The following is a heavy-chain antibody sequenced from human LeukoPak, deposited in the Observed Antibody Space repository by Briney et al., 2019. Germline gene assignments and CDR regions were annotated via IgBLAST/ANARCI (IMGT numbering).Heavy chain of an antibody. CDR1: GFTFSSYG. D-gene: IGHD3-3*01. CDR2: ISYDGSNK. J-gene: IGHJ4*02. CDR3: AKDFQAGVLDY. Sequence: GGSLRLSCAASGFTFSSYGMHWVRQAPGKGLEWVAVISYDGSNKYYADSVKGRFTISRDNSKNTLYLQMNSLRAEDTAVYYCAKDFQAGVLDYWGQGTLATVSS. V-gene: IGHV3-30*18.